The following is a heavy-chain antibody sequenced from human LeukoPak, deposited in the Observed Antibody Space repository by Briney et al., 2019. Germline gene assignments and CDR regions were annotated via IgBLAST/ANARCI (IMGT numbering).Heavy chain of an antibody. Sequence: SETLSLTCTVSGGSISSSSYYWSWIRQPPGKGLEWIGYIYYSGSTNYNPSLKSRVTISVDTSKNQFSLKLSSVTAADTAVYYCARDKGEAAAGTRNWFDPWGQGTLVTVSS. J-gene: IGHJ5*02. CDR2: IYYSGST. CDR1: GGSISSSSYY. CDR3: ARDKGEAAAGTRNWFDP. V-gene: IGHV4-61*01. D-gene: IGHD6-13*01.